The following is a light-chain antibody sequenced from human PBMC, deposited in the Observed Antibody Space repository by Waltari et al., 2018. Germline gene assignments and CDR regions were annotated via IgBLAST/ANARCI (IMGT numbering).Light chain of an antibody. CDR2: DAS. V-gene: IGKV3-20*01. CDR3: QQYGNSPWT. CDR1: QSGRSSY. Sequence: EIVLTQSPGTLSLSPGERAPLSCRASQSGRSSYLAWYQQKPGQAPRLLIHDASRRATGIPDRFSGSGSGTDFTLTITGLEPEDFAVYYCQQYGNSPWTFAQGTKVEIK. J-gene: IGKJ1*01.